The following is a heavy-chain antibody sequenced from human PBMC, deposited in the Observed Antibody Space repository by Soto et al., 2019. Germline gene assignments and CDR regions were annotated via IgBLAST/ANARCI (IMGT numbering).Heavy chain of an antibody. CDR1: GGSISSGGYY. J-gene: IGHJ4*02. Sequence: PSETLSLTCTVSGGSISSGGYYWSWIRQHPGKGLEWIGYIYYSGSTYYNPSLKSRVTISVDTSKNQFSLKLSSVTAADTAVYYCARDHLSYYGSGSYLSPAYYFDYWGQGTLVTVSS. D-gene: IGHD3-10*01. CDR3: ARDHLSYYGSGSYLSPAYYFDY. CDR2: IYYSGST. V-gene: IGHV4-31*03.